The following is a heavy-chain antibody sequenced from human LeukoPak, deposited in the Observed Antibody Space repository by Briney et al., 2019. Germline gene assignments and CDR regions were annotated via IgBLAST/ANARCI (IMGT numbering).Heavy chain of an antibody. D-gene: IGHD2-2*01. CDR3: ARGQDSTTPSYWFDP. J-gene: IGHJ5*02. CDR1: GYTFTSYG. Sequence: GASVKVSCKASGYTFTSYGISWVRQAPGQGLEWMGWISAHNGNTNYAQKLQGRVTMTTDTSTSTAYMELRSLRSDDTAVYYCARGQDSTTPSYWFDPWGQGTLVTVSS. CDR2: ISAHNGNT. V-gene: IGHV1-18*01.